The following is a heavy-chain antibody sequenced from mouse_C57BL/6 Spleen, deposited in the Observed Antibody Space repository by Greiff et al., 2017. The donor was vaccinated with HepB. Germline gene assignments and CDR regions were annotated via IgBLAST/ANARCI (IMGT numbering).Heavy chain of an antibody. CDR3: ARTIYEGYYFDY. Sequence: EVHLVESGGGLVKPGGSLKLSCAASGFTFSDYGMHWVRQAPEKGLEWVAYISSGSSTIYYADTVKGRFTISRYNAKNTLFLQTTSLRSEDTAMYYCARTIYEGYYFDYWGQGTTPTVSS. CDR2: ISSGSSTI. J-gene: IGHJ2*01. D-gene: IGHD2-3*01. V-gene: IGHV5-17*01. CDR1: GFTFSDYG.